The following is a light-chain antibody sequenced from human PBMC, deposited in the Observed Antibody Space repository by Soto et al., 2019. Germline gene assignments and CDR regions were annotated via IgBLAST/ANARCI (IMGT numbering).Light chain of an antibody. V-gene: IGKV3-20*01. CDR3: QQYGSSPGT. Sequence: EIVFTQSPGTLSLSPGERATLSCRASQSVSSDSLAWYQHKPGQAPRLLIYGASSRATGIPDRFSGSGSGTDFTLTISRLEPEDFAVYYCQQYGSSPGTFGQGTKVDIK. CDR1: QSVSSDS. J-gene: IGKJ1*01. CDR2: GAS.